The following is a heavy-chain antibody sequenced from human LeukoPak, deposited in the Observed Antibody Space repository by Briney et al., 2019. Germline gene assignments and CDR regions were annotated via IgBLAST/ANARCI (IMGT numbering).Heavy chain of an antibody. J-gene: IGHJ4*02. Sequence: GGSLRLSCAASGFTFSSYAMSWVRQAPGKGLEWVSAISGSGGSTYYADSVKGRFTISRDNSKNTLYLQMNSLRAEDTAVYYCAKGKYSGSYWVSDYWGQGTLVTVST. D-gene: IGHD1-26*01. V-gene: IGHV3-23*01. CDR1: GFTFSSYA. CDR3: AKGKYSGSYWVSDY. CDR2: ISGSGGST.